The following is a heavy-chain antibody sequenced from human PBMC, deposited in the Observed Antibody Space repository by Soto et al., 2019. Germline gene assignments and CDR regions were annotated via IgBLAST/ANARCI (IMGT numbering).Heavy chain of an antibody. D-gene: IGHD3-10*01. J-gene: IGHJ6*02. CDR1: GGTFSSYT. CDR2: IIPILGIA. CDR3: AREAHYYGSGSYLRGYYYYYGMDV. V-gene: IGHV1-69*02. Sequence: SVKVSCKASGGTFSSYTISWVRQAPGQGLEWMGRIIPILGIANYAQKFKGRVTITADKSTSTANMKLSSLRSEYIAVYYCAREAHYYGSGSYLRGYYYYYGMDVWGQ.